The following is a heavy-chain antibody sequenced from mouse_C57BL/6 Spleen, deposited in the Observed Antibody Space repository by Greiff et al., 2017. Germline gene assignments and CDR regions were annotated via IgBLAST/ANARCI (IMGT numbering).Heavy chain of an antibody. CDR1: GYTFTSYT. V-gene: IGHV1-4*01. CDR3: ARDYYGSSYRFAY. D-gene: IGHD1-1*01. CDR2: INPSSGYT. Sequence: VQRVESGAELARPGASVKMSCKASGYTFTSYTMHWVKQRPGQGLEWIGYINPSSGYTKYNQKFKDKATLTADKSSSTAYMQLSSLTSEDSAVYYCARDYYGSSYRFAYWGQGTLVTVSA. J-gene: IGHJ3*01.